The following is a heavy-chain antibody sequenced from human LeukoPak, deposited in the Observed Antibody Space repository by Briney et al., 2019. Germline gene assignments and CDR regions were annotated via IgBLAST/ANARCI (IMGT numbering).Heavy chain of an antibody. CDR1: GYSIRSDYY. CDR3: ARAPYLSSGS. D-gene: IGHD3-22*01. Sequence: SETLSLTCAVSGYSIRSDYYWGWIRQSPGKGLEWIGEINHSGGTNYHPSLKSRVTISLDTSKNQFSLNLNSVTAADTAVYYCARAPYLSSGSWGQGTMVTVSS. J-gene: IGHJ3*01. V-gene: IGHV4-38-2*01. CDR2: INHSGGT.